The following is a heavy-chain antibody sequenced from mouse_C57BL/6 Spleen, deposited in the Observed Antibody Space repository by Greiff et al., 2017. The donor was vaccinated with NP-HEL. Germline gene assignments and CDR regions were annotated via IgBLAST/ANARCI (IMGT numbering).Heavy chain of an antibody. CDR3: ARGDTTVYY. CDR1: GYAFSSSW. J-gene: IGHJ2*01. D-gene: IGHD1-1*01. CDR2: IYPGDGGT. Sequence: VKLQQSGPELVKPGASVKISCKASGYAFSSSWMNWVKQRPGKGLEWIGRIYPGDGGTNYNGKFKGKATLTADKSSSTAYMQLSSLTSEDSAVYFCARGDTTVYYWGQGTTLTVSS. V-gene: IGHV1-82*01.